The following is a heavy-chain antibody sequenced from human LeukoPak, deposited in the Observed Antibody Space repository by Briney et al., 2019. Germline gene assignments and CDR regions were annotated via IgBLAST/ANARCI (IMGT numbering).Heavy chain of an antibody. Sequence: ASVKVSCKASGYTFTSYAMHWVRQAPGQRLEWMGWVNAGNGNTKYSQKFQGRVTITRDTSASTAYMELSSLRSEDTAVYYCARVSTSSSWYAFDYWGQGTLVTVSS. D-gene: IGHD6-13*01. CDR3: ARVSTSSSWYAFDY. CDR1: GYTFTSYA. V-gene: IGHV1-3*01. CDR2: VNAGNGNT. J-gene: IGHJ4*02.